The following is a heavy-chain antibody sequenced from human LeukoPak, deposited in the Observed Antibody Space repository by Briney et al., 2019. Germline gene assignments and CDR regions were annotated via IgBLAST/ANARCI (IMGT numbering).Heavy chain of an antibody. CDR1: GXTFTNYW. CDR3: AKEMGPSIHGDY. Sequence: PGGSLRLSCAASGXTFTNYWVHWVRQAPGKGLVWVSHINSDGSSTPYADSVKGRFTISRDNAKNMLYLQMNNLRAEDTAVYYCAKEMGPSIHGDYWGQGTVVTVSS. J-gene: IGHJ4*02. CDR2: INSDGSST. V-gene: IGHV3-74*01. D-gene: IGHD2-8*01.